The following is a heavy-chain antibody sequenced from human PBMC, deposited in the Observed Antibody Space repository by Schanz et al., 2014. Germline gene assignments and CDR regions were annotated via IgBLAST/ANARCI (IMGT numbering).Heavy chain of an antibody. D-gene: IGHD2-2*01. Sequence: QLMQSGSEVRKPGASVKVSCKASGYIFGSHGMTWVRQAPGQGLEWMGLINPYDDTIDYAKKFQGRFTMTRDTSTTTVYMELSSLRSDDTAMYYCARGIPYCSSTSCSGLDAYDVWGQGTLVTVSS. CDR2: INPYDDTI. CDR3: ARGIPYCSSTSCSGLDAYDV. J-gene: IGHJ3*01. CDR1: GYIFGSHG. V-gene: IGHV1-46*01.